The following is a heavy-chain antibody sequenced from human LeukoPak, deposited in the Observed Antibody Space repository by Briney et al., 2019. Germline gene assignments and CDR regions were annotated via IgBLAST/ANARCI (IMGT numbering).Heavy chain of an antibody. CDR2: ISSSSYT. D-gene: IGHD3-9*01. J-gene: IGHJ4*02. CDR1: GFTFSDYY. Sequence: PGESLRLSCAASGFTFSDYYISWIRQAPGKGLEWVSYISSSSYTNYADSVKGRFTISRDNAKNSLYLQMNSLRAEDTAVYYCARAVTNYDILTGYYMDYFDYWGQGTLVTVSS. V-gene: IGHV3-11*05. CDR3: ARAVTNYDILTGYYMDYFDY.